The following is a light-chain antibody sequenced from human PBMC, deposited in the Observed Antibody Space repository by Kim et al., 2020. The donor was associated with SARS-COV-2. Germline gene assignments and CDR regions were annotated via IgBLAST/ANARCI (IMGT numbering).Light chain of an antibody. CDR1: SSNIGAGYD. CDR3: QSYDSSLSVWV. V-gene: IGLV1-40*01. Sequence: QLPSVSGAPGQRVTISCTGSSSNIGAGYDVHWYQQLPGTAPKLLIYGNSNRPSGVPDRFSGSKSGTSASLAITGLQAEDEADYYCQSYDSSLSVWV. J-gene: IGLJ3*02. CDR2: GNS.